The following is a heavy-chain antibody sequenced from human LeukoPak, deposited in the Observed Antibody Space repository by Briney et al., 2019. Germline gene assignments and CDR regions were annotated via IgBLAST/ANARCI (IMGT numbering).Heavy chain of an antibody. Sequence: SETLSLTCAVSGGSVSSGSYYWTWIRQPPGKGLEWIGCIYYTGSTNYNPSLKSRVTISADTSKNQFSLKLSSVTAADTAVYYCARDEYYYDSRGYSYYFDYWDQGTLVTVSS. V-gene: IGHV4-61*01. CDR1: GGSVSSGSYY. CDR2: IYYTGST. J-gene: IGHJ4*02. D-gene: IGHD3-22*01. CDR3: ARDEYYYDSRGYSYYFDY.